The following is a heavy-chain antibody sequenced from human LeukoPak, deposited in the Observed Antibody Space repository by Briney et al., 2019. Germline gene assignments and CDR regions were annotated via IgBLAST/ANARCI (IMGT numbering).Heavy chain of an antibody. CDR3: AKAELGVDTFFDY. D-gene: IGHD3-3*01. CDR1: GFTFRSHS. Sequence: GGSLRLSCTASGFTFRSHSMIWVRQAPGRGLEWVATLSGSGAGTYYSDSVQGRFTISRDNSKRTLFLQMNSLRAEDTAFYYCAKAELGVDTFFDYWGQGTLVTVSS. CDR2: LSGSGAGT. V-gene: IGHV3-23*01. J-gene: IGHJ4*02.